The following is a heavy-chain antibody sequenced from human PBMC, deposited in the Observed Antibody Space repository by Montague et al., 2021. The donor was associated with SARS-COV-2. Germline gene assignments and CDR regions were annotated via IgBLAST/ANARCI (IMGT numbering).Heavy chain of an antibody. D-gene: IGHD6-19*01. CDR2: IYYLGTT. CDR1: GGSISGHY. J-gene: IGHJ6*02. CDR3: ARNGGAAVPGLLLGMDI. V-gene: IGHV4-59*11. Sequence: SETLSLTCIVSGGSISGHYWSWVRQTPEKGLEWIGYIYYLGTTNYNPSLKTRVTFSVDTSKNQLSLMLTSVTAADTGVSYCARNGGAAVPGLLLGMDIWGQGTTVTVSS.